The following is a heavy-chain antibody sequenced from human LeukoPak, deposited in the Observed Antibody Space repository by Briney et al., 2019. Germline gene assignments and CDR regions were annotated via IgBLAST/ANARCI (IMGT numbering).Heavy chain of an antibody. CDR2: ISYDGSNK. CDR1: GFTFSSYA. J-gene: IGHJ6*03. V-gene: IGHV3-30*04. CDR3: ASNKPYYYYYMDV. Sequence: PGGSLRLSCAASGFTFSSYAMHWVRQAPGKGLEWVAVISYDGSNKYYADSVKGRFTISRDNSKNTLYLQMNSLRAEGTAVYYCASNKPYYYYYMDVWGKGTTVTVSS.